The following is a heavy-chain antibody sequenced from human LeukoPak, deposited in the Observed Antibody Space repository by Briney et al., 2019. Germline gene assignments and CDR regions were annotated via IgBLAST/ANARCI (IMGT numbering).Heavy chain of an antibody. J-gene: IGHJ3*02. V-gene: IGHV1-18*01. CDR2: IRGDNGGT. CDR3: TRDQATFDI. Sequence: GASVKVSCKASGFTFTTYVSWVRQTPGQGLEWMGWIRGDNGGTFYAHELPGRLTMTTDTSTSTVYLELRSLKSDDTAIYYCTRDQATFDIWGQGTMVTVTS. CDR1: GFTFTTYV.